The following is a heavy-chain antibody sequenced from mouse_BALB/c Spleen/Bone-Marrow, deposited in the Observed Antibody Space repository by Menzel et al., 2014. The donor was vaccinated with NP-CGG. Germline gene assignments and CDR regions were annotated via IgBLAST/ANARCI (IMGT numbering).Heavy chain of an antibody. D-gene: IGHD2-4*01. Sequence: EVKLMESGGGLVKSGGFLKLSCAASGFTFNNYGMSWVRQTPEKRLEWVATISGGGSYTFYPDSVKGRFTISRDNAKNDLYLQLSSLRSEDTALYYCARHAYYDQTEVSFVYWGQGTLVTVSA. CDR2: ISGGGSYT. CDR3: ARHAYYDQTEVSFVY. CDR1: GFTFNNYG. V-gene: IGHV5-9-2*01. J-gene: IGHJ3*01.